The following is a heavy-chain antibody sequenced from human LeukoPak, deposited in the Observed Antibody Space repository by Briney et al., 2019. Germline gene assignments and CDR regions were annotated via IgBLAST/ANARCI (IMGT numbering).Heavy chain of an antibody. D-gene: IGHD3-16*02. CDR2: IRQDGRET. V-gene: IGHV3-7*01. J-gene: IGHJ4*02. CDR3: ATRGDLSWFGALRH. CDR1: GFTVSNNY. Sequence: PGGSLRLSCTASGFTVSNNYMNRVRQAPGKGLEWVAFIRQDGRETNYAASVKGRFTISRDNAKDSLYLQMNNLRVEDTAVYYCATRGDLSWFGALRHWSQGTVVTVSS.